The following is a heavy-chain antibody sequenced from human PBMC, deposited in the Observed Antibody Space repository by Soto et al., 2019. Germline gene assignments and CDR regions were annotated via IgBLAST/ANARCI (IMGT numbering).Heavy chain of an antibody. D-gene: IGHD3-16*01. V-gene: IGHV3-30*18. J-gene: IGHJ4*02. CDR1: GFTFSSYG. Sequence: QVQLVESGGGVVQPGRSLRLSCAASGFTFSSYGMHWVRQAPGKGLEWVAVISYDGSNKYYADSVKGRFTISRDNSKNTLYLQMNSQRAGDRAVYYCAKVVGPERARHIWGYFDSWGQGPLVTVSS. CDR2: ISYDGSNK. CDR3: AKVVGPERARHIWGYFDS.